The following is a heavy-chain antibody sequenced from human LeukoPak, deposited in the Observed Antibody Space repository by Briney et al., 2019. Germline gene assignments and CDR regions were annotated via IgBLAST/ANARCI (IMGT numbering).Heavy chain of an antibody. V-gene: IGHV1-2*02. CDR3: GRDFRDSLDY. CDR2: INPDSGGT. J-gene: IGHJ4*02. Sequence: ASVKVSCKASGYTFTGDYMHWVRQAPGQGLEWMGWINPDSGGTNFAQKFQGRVTMTRDTSISTAYMELSRLRSDDTAVYYCGRDFRDSLDYWGQGTLVTVSS. CDR1: GYTFTGDY.